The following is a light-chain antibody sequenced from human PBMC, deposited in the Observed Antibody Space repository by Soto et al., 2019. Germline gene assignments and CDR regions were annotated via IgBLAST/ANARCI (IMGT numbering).Light chain of an antibody. J-gene: IGKJ1*01. CDR2: AAS. Sequence: DIQMTQSPSSLSASVGDRVTITCRASQSISSYLNWYQQKPGKAPKLLIYAASSLQSGVPSRFSGSGSGTDFTLTTSSLQPEDFATYYCQQSYSTPWWFGQGTKVDIK. V-gene: IGKV1-39*01. CDR1: QSISSY. CDR3: QQSYSTPWW.